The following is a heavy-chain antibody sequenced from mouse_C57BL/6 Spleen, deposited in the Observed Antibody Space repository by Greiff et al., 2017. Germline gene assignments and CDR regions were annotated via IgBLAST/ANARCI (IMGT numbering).Heavy chain of an antibody. D-gene: IGHD1-1*01. V-gene: IGHV1-82*01. J-gene: IGHJ2*01. CDR3: ARETTVALYYFDY. Sequence: VQVVESGPELVKPGASVKISCKASGYAFSSSWMNWVKQRPGKGLEWIGRIYPGDGDTNYNGKFKGKATLTADKSSSTAYMQLSSLTSEDSAVYFCARETTVALYYFDYWGQGTTLTVSS. CDR1: GYAFSSSW. CDR2: IYPGDGDT.